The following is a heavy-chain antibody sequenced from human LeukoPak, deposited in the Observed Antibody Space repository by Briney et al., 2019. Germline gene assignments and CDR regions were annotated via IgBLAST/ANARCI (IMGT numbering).Heavy chain of an antibody. CDR2: NNPNSGGT. J-gene: IGHJ4*02. D-gene: IGHD2-2*01. V-gene: IGHV1-2*02. Sequence: ASVKVSCKASGYTFTGYYMHWVRQAPGQGLEWMAWNNPNSGGTYYAQNFHDRITMTRDTSISTAYMELSRLRSDDTAIYYCARANALYCSSTSCLFDYWGQGTLVTVSS. CDR3: ARANALYCSSTSCLFDY. CDR1: GYTFTGYY.